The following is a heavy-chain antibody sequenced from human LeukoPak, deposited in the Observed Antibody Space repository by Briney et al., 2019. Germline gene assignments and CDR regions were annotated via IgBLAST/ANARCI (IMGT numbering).Heavy chain of an antibody. Sequence: SETLSLTCTVSGGSISSSSYYWGWIRQPPGKGLEWIGSIYHSGSTYYNPSLRSRVTISVDTSKNQFSLKLSSVTAADTAVYYCARIGYCSSTSCYGAFDIWGQGTMVTVSS. J-gene: IGHJ3*02. CDR3: ARIGYCSSTSCYGAFDI. CDR1: GGSISSSSYY. V-gene: IGHV4-39*07. CDR2: IYHSGST. D-gene: IGHD2-2*01.